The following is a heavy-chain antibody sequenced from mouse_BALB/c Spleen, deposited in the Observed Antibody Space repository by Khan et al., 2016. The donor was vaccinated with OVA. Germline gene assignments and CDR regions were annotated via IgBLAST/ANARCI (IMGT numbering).Heavy chain of an antibody. CDR1: GFSLTNYG. Sequence: VQLQESGPGLVAPSLSLSITCTISGFSLTNYGVHWVRQPPGKGLEWLVVIWSDGSTTYNSALKSRLTITKDNSKSQVFLKMNSIQTDDTAIYFCARQPYYHYNVMDYWGQGTSVTVSS. CDR2: IWSDGST. J-gene: IGHJ4*01. V-gene: IGHV2-6-1*01. D-gene: IGHD2-10*01. CDR3: ARQPYYHYNVMDY.